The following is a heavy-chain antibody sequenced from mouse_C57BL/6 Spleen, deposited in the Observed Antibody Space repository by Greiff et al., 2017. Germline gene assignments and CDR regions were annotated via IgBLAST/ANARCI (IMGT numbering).Heavy chain of an antibody. D-gene: IGHD1-1*01. CDR2: IYPGDGDT. Sequence: QVQLQQSGAELVKPGASVKISCKASGYAFSSYWMNWVKQRPGKGLEWIGQIYPGDGDTNYNGKFKGKATLTADKSSSTAYMQLSSLTSEDSAVYFCARGGRNTVVAKKGAYWGQGTLVTGSA. CDR1: GYAFSSYW. V-gene: IGHV1-80*01. CDR3: ARGGRNTVVAKKGAY. J-gene: IGHJ3*01.